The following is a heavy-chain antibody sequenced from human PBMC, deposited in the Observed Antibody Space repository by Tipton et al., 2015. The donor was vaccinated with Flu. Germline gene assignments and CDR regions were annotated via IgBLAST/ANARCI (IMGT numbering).Heavy chain of an antibody. CDR1: GFSFSDYD. CDR2: IKEDGRET. Sequence: GSLRLSCAASGFSFSDYDMHWVRQAPGKGLEWVANIKEDGRETYYADSVKGRFTISRDNAKRSLFLQMNSLRAEDTAVYYCVQLKFLWGQGTLVSVSS. J-gene: IGHJ4*02. V-gene: IGHV3-7*01. CDR3: VQLKFL. D-gene: IGHD1-1*01.